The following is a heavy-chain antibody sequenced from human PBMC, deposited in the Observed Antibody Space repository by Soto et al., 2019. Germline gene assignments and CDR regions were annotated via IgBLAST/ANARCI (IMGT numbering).Heavy chain of an antibody. CDR3: ARAPVTMQYYYYYMDV. D-gene: IGHD4-17*01. CDR2: ISAYNGNT. V-gene: IGHV1-18*01. CDR1: GYTFTSYG. Sequence: ASVKVTCKASGYTFTSYGISWVRQAPGQGLEWMGWISAYNGNTNYAQKLQGRVTMTTDTSTSTAYMELRSLRSDDTVVYYCARAPVTMQYYYYYMDVWGKGTTVTVSS. J-gene: IGHJ6*03.